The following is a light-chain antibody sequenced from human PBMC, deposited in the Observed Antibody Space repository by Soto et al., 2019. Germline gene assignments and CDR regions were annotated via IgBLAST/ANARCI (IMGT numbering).Light chain of an antibody. V-gene: IGKV1-5*01. Sequence: DIQMTQSPSTLSASVGDRVTITCRATQSIGASLAWYQQQPGKGPKLLIYDASTLETGVPTRFSGSGYGTEFTVTISSLQPDDFASYYCQQYTSYPYTFGQGTKLMI. CDR1: QSIGAS. CDR2: DAS. J-gene: IGKJ2*01. CDR3: QQYTSYPYT.